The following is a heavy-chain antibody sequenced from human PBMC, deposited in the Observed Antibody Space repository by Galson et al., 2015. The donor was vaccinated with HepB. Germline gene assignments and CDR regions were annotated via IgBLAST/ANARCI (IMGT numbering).Heavy chain of an antibody. Sequence: SCKASGYSFTSYGISWVRQAPGQGLEWMGWISVYNGYTKYAQNIEGRATMTTDTSTGTAYLELRSLRSGDTAVYYCARDLSETWQQSQDYWGQGTLVTVSS. CDR1: GYSFTSYG. J-gene: IGHJ4*02. CDR3: ARDLSETWQQSQDY. D-gene: IGHD5-24*01. CDR2: ISVYNGYT. V-gene: IGHV1-18*04.